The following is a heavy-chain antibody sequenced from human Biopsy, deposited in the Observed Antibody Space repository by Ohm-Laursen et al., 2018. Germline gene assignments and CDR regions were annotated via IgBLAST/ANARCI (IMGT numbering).Heavy chain of an antibody. D-gene: IGHD2-15*01. CDR2: IKSVGSWT. CDR1: GFTFNAYW. V-gene: IGHV3-74*01. CDR3: VSFLKDLNMAV. J-gene: IGHJ6*02. Sequence: GSLRLSCAASGFTFNAYWMYWVRQVPGKGLVWVSHIKSVGSWTNYADSVKGRFTISRDNAKNTLYLQMNSLRAEDTAVYYCVSFLKDLNMAVWAKGPRSPSP.